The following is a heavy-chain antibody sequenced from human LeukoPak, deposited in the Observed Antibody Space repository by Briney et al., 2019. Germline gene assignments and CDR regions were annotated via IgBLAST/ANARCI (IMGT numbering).Heavy chain of an antibody. D-gene: IGHD6-13*01. CDR2: IYYSGST. CDR3: ARGMQQLYHFDS. V-gene: IGHV4-59*01. CDR1: GGSISSYY. Sequence: SETLSLTCTVSGGSISSYYWSWIRQPPGTGLEWIASIYYSGSTNYNPSLKSRVTISVDTSKNQFSLKLLSVTAADTAVYYCARGMQQLYHFDSWGRGTLVTVSS. J-gene: IGHJ4*02.